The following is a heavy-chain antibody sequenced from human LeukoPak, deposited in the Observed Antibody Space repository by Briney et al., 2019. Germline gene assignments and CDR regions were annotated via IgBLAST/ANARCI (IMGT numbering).Heavy chain of an antibody. CDR3: ARGGDWGSYFDY. CDR2: IHSDGST. V-gene: IGHV3-74*01. Sequence: GSLRLSRANSGFNFNTYWVHWVRQAPGMGLVWVSRIHSDGSTIYADSVKGRFTISRDNAKNTVYLQMNSLRAEDTAVYYCARGGDWGSYFDYWGQGTLVTVSS. CDR1: GFNFNTYW. D-gene: IGHD7-27*01. J-gene: IGHJ4*02.